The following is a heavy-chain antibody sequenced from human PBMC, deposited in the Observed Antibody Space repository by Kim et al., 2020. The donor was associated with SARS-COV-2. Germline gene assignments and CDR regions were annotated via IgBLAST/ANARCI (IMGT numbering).Heavy chain of an antibody. J-gene: IGHJ5*02. CDR3: ARGVYDYIWGSYRYSWFDP. Sequence: SETLSLTCAVSGGSISSGGYSWSWIRQPPGKGLEWIGYIYHSGSTYYNQSLKSRVTISVDRSKNQFSLKLSSVTAADTAVYYCARGVYDYIWGSYRYSWFDPWGQGTLVTVSS. CDR2: IYHSGST. V-gene: IGHV4-30-2*01. CDR1: GGSISSGGYS. D-gene: IGHD3-16*02.